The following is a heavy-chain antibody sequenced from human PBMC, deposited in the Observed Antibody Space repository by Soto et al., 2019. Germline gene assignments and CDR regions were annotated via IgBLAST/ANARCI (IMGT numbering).Heavy chain of an antibody. Sequence: QVQLVQSGAEVKKPGASVKVSCKASGYTFTGYYMHWVRQAPGQGLEWMGWINPNTGGTRYAQMFQGRVTMSRDTSITTAYMELRSLRSDDTAMYYCAKDPESSYNWFVPFGQGTLVTVSS. CDR1: GYTFTGYY. J-gene: IGHJ5*02. CDR3: AKDPESSYNWFVP. CDR2: INPNTGGT. V-gene: IGHV1-2*02. D-gene: IGHD3-10*01.